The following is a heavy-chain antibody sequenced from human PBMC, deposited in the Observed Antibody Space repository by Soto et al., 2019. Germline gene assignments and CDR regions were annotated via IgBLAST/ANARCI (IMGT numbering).Heavy chain of an antibody. V-gene: IGHV3-23*01. J-gene: IGHJ4*02. D-gene: IGHD7-27*01. Sequence: GGFLRLSCAASGFTFSSYAMSWVRQAPGKGLEWVSAISGSGGSTYYADSVKGRFTISRDNSKNTLYLQMNSLRAEDTAVYYCAKDRLGKLPHGRYFDYWGQGTLVTVSS. CDR3: AKDRLGKLPHGRYFDY. CDR1: GFTFSSYA. CDR2: ISGSGGST.